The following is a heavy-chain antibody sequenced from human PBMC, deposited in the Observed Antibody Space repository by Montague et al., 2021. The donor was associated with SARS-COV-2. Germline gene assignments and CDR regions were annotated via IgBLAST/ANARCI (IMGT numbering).Heavy chain of an antibody. D-gene: IGHD7-27*01. CDR1: GGSITSYY. CDR3: ARGRDQLGWFDP. J-gene: IGHJ5*02. V-gene: IGHV4-59*01. Sequence: SETLSLTCTVSGGSITSYYRSWIRQPPGKGLEWIGYMSYSGTTNYNPSLRSRLTMSIDTSKDQFSLKLSSLTAADAAVYYCARGRDQLGWFDPWGQGTLVTVSS. CDR2: MSYSGTT.